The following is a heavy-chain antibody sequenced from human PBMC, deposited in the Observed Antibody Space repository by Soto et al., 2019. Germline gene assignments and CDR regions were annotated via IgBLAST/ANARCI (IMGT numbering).Heavy chain of an antibody. V-gene: IGHV3-53*01. J-gene: IGHJ6*02. D-gene: IGHD4-17*01. Sequence: LRLSCAASGFTVGSNFMTWVRQAPGKGLEWISFIYTDGSTYYTDSVKGRFTISRDDSKNTVYLQMNSLRGEDTAVYYCARDPPVTTDYGLDVWGQGTTVTVYS. CDR2: IYTDGST. CDR1: GFTVGSNF. CDR3: ARDPPVTTDYGLDV.